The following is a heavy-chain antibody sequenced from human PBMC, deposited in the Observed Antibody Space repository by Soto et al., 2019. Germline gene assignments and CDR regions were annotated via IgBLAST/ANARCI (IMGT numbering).Heavy chain of an antibody. CDR1: GFTFSSYG. V-gene: IGHV3-33*01. CDR2: IWYDGSNK. D-gene: IGHD3-22*01. J-gene: IGHJ6*02. Sequence: GGSLRLSCAASGFTFSSYGMHWVRQAPGKGLEWVAVIWYDGSNKYYADSVKGRFTISRDNSKNTLYLQMNSLRAEDTAVYYCARFYYDSSGYLPSPYYYYSGMDVWGQGTTVT. CDR3: ARFYYDSSGYLPSPYYYYSGMDV.